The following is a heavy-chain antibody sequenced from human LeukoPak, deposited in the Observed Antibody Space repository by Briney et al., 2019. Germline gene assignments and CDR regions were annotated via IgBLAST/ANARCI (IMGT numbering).Heavy chain of an antibody. CDR3: ATSGYTGYDHPS. Sequence: GGSLRLSCVASRFTFSNYAMAWARQAPGKGLEWVSVINSGGATSYADSVKGRFTISRDNSKNTLYLQMNSLRGEDTAVHYCATSGYTGYDHPSWGQGTLVTVSS. V-gene: IGHV3-23*01. D-gene: IGHD5-12*01. CDR1: RFTFSNYA. CDR2: INSGGAT. J-gene: IGHJ5*02.